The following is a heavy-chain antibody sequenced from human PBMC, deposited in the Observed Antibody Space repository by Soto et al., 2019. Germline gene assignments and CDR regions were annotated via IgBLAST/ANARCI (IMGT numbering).Heavy chain of an antibody. CDR1: GLTFSTYN. D-gene: IGHD2-15*01. CDR2: ISSSSTYI. CDR3: AKYISSGGSRSVRYWYFDL. J-gene: IGHJ2*01. Sequence: EVQLVESGGGLVKPGGSLRLSCVASGLTFSTYNMNWVRQAPGKGLEWVSSISSSSTYIYYADSVKGRFTISRDNAKNSLYLQMNSLRAEDTAMYYCAKYISSGGSRSVRYWYFDLWGRGTLVTISS. V-gene: IGHV3-21*01.